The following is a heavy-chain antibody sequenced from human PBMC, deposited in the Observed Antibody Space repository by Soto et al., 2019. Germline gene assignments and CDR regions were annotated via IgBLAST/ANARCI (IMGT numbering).Heavy chain of an antibody. CDR1: GFTFSSYW. CDR3: ARGGHYDSSGSAFDY. CDR2: IKQDGSEK. Sequence: GGSPRLSCAASGFTFSSYWMSWVRQAPGKGLEWVANIKQDGSEKYYVDSVKGRFTISRDNAKNSLYLQMNSLRAEDTAVYYCARGGHYDSSGSAFDYWGQGTLVTVSS. V-gene: IGHV3-7*01. D-gene: IGHD3-22*01. J-gene: IGHJ4*02.